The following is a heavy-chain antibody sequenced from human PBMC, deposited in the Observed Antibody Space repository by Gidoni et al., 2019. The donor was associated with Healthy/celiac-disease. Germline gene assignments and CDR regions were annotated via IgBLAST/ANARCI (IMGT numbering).Heavy chain of an antibody. J-gene: IGHJ3*02. Sequence: EVQLVESGGGLGKLGGSIRISCAASGSPFSNAWLSWVRQAPGKGLEWVGRIKSKTGGGTTDYAAPVKGRFTISRDDSKNTLYLQMNSLKAEDTAVYYCTTDGDLIVVVPEDAFDIWGQGTMVTVSS. CDR3: TTDGDLIVVVPEDAFDI. D-gene: IGHD2-2*01. CDR2: IKSKTGGGTT. V-gene: IGHV3-15*01. CDR1: GSPFSNAW.